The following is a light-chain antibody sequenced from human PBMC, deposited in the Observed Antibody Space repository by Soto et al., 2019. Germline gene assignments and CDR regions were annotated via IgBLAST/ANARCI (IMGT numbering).Light chain of an antibody. CDR3: QSYDSSRSGYV. J-gene: IGLJ1*01. V-gene: IGLV1-40*01. CDR1: SSNIGAGYD. Sequence: QSVLPQPPSVAGAPGQRVTISCTGSSSNIGAGYDVHWYQQLPGTAPKLLIYGNSNRPSGVPDRFSGSKSGTSSSLAITGLRSEDEADYYCQSYDSSRSGYVFVTRIQLTVL. CDR2: GNS.